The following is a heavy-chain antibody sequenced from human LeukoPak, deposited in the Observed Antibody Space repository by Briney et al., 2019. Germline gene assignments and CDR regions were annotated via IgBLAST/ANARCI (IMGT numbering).Heavy chain of an antibody. J-gene: IGHJ4*02. CDR2: ISGSGGST. CDR3: AKGHYYYDSSGYYNRPYYFDY. V-gene: IGHV3-23*01. CDR1: GFTFSSYG. D-gene: IGHD3-22*01. Sequence: GALRLSCAASGFTFSSYGMSWVRQAPGKGLEWVSAISGSGGSTYYADSVKGRFTISRDNSKNTLYLQMNSLRAEDTAVYYCAKGHYYYDSSGYYNRPYYFDYWGQGTLVTVSS.